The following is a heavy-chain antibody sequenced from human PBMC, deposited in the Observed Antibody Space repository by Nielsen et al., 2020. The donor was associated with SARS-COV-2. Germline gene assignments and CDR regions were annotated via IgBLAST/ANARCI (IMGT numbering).Heavy chain of an antibody. CDR2: INPSGGST. V-gene: IGHV1-46*01. Sequence: ASVKVSCKASGYTFTSYYMHWVRQAPGQGLEWMGIINPSGGSTSYAQKFQGRVTVTRDTSTSTVYMELSSLRSEDTAVYYCARDYSNYDYFDYWGQGTLVTVSS. CDR1: GYTFTSYY. D-gene: IGHD4-11*01. J-gene: IGHJ4*02. CDR3: ARDYSNYDYFDY.